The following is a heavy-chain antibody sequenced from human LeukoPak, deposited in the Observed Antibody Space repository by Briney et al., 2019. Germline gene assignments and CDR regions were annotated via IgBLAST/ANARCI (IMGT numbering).Heavy chain of an antibody. Sequence: GGSLRLSCAASEFTFSSYSMNWVRQAPGKGLEWVSSITSSGSYIYYADSAKGRFTISRDNAKNSLYLQMNSLRAEDTAVYYCARERTLQFDCWGQGTPVTVSS. J-gene: IGHJ4*02. CDR3: ARERTLQFDC. CDR1: EFTFSSYS. CDR2: ITSSGSYI. D-gene: IGHD1/OR15-1a*01. V-gene: IGHV3-21*01.